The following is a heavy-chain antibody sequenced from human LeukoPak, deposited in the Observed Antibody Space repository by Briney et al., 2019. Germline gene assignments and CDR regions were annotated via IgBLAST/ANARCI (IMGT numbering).Heavy chain of an antibody. J-gene: IGHJ6*03. CDR1: GYTLTSYY. D-gene: IGHD2-2*01. CDR3: ARDFKVVPAARSLSYYYMDV. V-gene: IGHV1-46*01. Sequence: ASVKVSCKASGYTLTSYYMHWVRQAPGQGLEWMGIINPSGGSTSYAQKFQGRVTMTRDTSTSTVYMELSSLRSEDTAVYYCARDFKVVPAARSLSYYYMDVWGKGTTVTVSS. CDR2: INPSGGST.